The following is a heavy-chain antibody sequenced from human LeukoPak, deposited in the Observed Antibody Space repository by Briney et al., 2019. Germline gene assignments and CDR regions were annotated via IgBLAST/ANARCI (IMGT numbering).Heavy chain of an antibody. CDR1: GFNFSTYN. D-gene: IGHD3-9*01. Sequence: PWGSLKLSCAASGFNFSTYNMNWVRQAPGKGLEWVSSISSSSSYIYYADSVKGRLTISRDNAKNSLYLQMNSLRAEDTAVYYCARGTGFENFDYWGQGTLVTVSS. CDR2: ISSSSSYI. J-gene: IGHJ4*02. CDR3: ARGTGFENFDY. V-gene: IGHV3-21*01.